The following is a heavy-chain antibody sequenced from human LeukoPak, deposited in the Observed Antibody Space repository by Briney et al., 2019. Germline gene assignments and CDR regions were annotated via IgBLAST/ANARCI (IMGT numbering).Heavy chain of an antibody. CDR1: GFTFSSYA. V-gene: IGHV3-23*01. J-gene: IGHJ4*02. D-gene: IGHD5-12*01. CDR3: AISDIVATWFDY. CDR2: IRDSGST. Sequence: GSLRLSCAASGFTFSSYAMSWVRQAPGKGLEWVSAIRDSGSTYYADSVKGRFTISRDNSKNTLYLQMNSLRAEDTAVYYCAISDIVATWFDYWGQGTLVTVSS.